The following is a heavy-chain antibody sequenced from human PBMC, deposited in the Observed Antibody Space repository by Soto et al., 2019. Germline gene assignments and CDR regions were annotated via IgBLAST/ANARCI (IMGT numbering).Heavy chain of an antibody. CDR1: GGTFSSYA. Sequence: GASVKVSCKASGGTFSSYAISWVRQAPGQGLEWMGGIIPIFGTANYAQKFQGRVTITADKSTSTAYMELSSPRPEDTAVYYCASGVLTGYYYDMDVWGQGTTVTVSS. D-gene: IGHD3-10*01. CDR3: ASGVLTGYYYDMDV. CDR2: IIPIFGTA. V-gene: IGHV1-69*06. J-gene: IGHJ6*02.